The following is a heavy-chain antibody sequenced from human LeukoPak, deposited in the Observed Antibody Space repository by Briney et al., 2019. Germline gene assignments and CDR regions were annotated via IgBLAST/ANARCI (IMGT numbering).Heavy chain of an antibody. Sequence: ASVKVSCKASGGTFSSYAITWVRQAPGQGLEWMGGIIPIFDTANYAQKLQGRVTMTTDTSTSTAYMELRSLRSDDTAVYYCATDRGYNAFDYWGQGTLVTVSS. V-gene: IGHV1-69*05. D-gene: IGHD5-24*01. CDR1: GGTFSSYA. J-gene: IGHJ4*02. CDR3: ATDRGYNAFDY. CDR2: IIPIFDTA.